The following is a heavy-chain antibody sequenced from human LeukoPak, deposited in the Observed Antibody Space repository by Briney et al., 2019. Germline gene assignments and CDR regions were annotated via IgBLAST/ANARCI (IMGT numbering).Heavy chain of an antibody. V-gene: IGHV1-69*04. CDR2: IIPILGIA. D-gene: IGHD3-22*01. J-gene: IGHJ4*02. Sequence: ASVKVSCKASGGTFSSYTISWVRQAPGQGLEWMGRIIPILGIANYAQKFQGRVTITADKSTSTAYMELSSLRSEDTDVYYCARDTQDYYDSSGYPVLWGQGTLVTVSS. CDR3: ARDTQDYYDSSGYPVL. CDR1: GGTFSSYT.